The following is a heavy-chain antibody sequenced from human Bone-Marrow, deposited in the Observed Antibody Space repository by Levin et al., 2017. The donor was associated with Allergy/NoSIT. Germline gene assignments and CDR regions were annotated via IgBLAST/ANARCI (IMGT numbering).Heavy chain of an antibody. V-gene: IGHV3-30-3*01. D-gene: IGHD3-10*01. CDR2: ISYDGGHK. J-gene: IGHJ6*02. CDR3: ARGTGGSSYFYYDMDL. Sequence: SGGSLRLSCAASGFMFNEHAMHWVRQAPGKGLEWVAMISYDGGHKYYADSVKGRFTMSRDNSMNTLYLEVNSLVGEDTATYYCARGTGGSSYFYYDMDLWGQGTTVTVSS. CDR1: GFMFNEHA.